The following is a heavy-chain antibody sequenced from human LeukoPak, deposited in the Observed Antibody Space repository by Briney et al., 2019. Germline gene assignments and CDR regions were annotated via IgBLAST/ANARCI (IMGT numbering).Heavy chain of an antibody. CDR3: ARALKTGTTYYFDY. Sequence: SVKVSSKPSGGTFSSYAISWVRQAPGQGLEWMGRIIPILGIANYAQKFQGRVTITADKSTSTAYMELSSLRSEDTAVYYCARALKTGTTYYFDYWGQGTLVTVSS. J-gene: IGHJ4*02. CDR1: GGTFSSYA. D-gene: IGHD1-1*01. V-gene: IGHV1-69*04. CDR2: IIPILGIA.